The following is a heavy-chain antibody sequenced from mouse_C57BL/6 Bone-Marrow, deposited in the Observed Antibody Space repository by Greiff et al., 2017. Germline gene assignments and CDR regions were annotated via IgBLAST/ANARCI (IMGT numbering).Heavy chain of an antibody. V-gene: IGHV5-15*01. Sequence: EVQGVESGGGLVQPGGSLKLSCAASGFTFSDYGMAWVRQAPRKGPEGVAFISNLAYSIYYADTVTGRFTISRENAKNTLYLEMSSLRSEDTAMYYCARHYYGSSCYAMDYWGQGTSVTVSS. CDR1: GFTFSDYG. D-gene: IGHD1-1*01. J-gene: IGHJ4*01. CDR3: ARHYYGSSCYAMDY. CDR2: ISNLAYSI.